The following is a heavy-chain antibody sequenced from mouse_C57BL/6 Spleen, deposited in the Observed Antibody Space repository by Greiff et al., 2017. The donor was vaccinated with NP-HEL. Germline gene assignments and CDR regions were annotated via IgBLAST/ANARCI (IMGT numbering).Heavy chain of an antibody. CDR1: GYTFTSYW. D-gene: IGHD2-2*01. J-gene: IGHJ3*01. CDR3: ARWNYGYAGFAY. CDR2: IDPNSGGT. Sequence: QVQLQQPGAELVKPGASVKLSCKASGYTFTSYWMHWVKQRPGRGLGWIGRIDPNSGGTKYNEKFKSKATLTVDKPSSTAYMQLSSLTSEDSAVYYCARWNYGYAGFAYWGQGTLVTVSA. V-gene: IGHV1-72*01.